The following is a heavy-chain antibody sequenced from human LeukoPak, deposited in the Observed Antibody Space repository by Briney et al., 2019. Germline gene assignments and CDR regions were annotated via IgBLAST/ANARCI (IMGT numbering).Heavy chain of an antibody. Sequence: PSETLSLTCTVSGGSISSYYWSWIRQPPGKGLEWIGSIYHSGSTYYNPSLKSRVTISVDTSKNQFSLKLSSVTAADTAVYYCARVNRYSSGWYYFDYWGQGTLVTVSS. CDR3: ARVNRYSSGWYYFDY. CDR2: IYHSGST. D-gene: IGHD6-19*01. J-gene: IGHJ4*02. CDR1: GGSISSYY. V-gene: IGHV4-38-2*02.